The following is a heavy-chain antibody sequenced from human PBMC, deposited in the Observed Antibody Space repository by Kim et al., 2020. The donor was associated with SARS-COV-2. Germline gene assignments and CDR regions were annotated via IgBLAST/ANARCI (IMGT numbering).Heavy chain of an antibody. J-gene: IGHJ6*02. V-gene: IGHV1-18*01. Sequence: NYAQKLQCRVTMTTDTSTSTAYMELRSLRSDDTAVYYCARVAAYYYGMDVWGQGTTVTVSS. CDR3: ARVAAYYYGMDV.